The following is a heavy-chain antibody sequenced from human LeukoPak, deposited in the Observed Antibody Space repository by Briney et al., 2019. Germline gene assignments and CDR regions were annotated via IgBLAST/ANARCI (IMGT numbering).Heavy chain of an antibody. CDR2: IFPDDSDT. V-gene: IGHV5-51*01. Sequence: GESLQISCRGSGSRFTSYWIGWVRPMPGKGLEWVGIIFPDDSDTRYSPSFQGQVTISVEKSISTAYLQWNSLKASDTAMYYCARRLKISQGGTTDYWGQGTLVTVSS. D-gene: IGHD1-1*01. J-gene: IGHJ4*02. CDR3: ARRLKISQGGTTDY. CDR1: GSRFTSYW.